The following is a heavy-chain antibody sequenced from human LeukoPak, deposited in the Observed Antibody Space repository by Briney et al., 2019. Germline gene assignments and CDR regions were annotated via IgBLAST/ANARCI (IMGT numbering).Heavy chain of an antibody. D-gene: IGHD1-26*01. CDR3: ATSAGATTYYYYGMDV. J-gene: IGHJ6*02. V-gene: IGHV1-24*01. Sequence: ASVKVSCKVSGYTLTELSMHWVRQAPGKGLEWMGGFDPEDGETIYAQKFQGRVTMTEDTYTDTAYMELSSLRSEDTAVYYCATSAGATTYYYYGMDVWGQGTTVTVSS. CDR2: FDPEDGET. CDR1: GYTLTELS.